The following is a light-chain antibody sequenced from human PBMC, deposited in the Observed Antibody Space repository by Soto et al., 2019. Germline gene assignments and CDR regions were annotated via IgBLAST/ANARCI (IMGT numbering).Light chain of an antibody. CDR1: SSNIGSNA. J-gene: IGLJ3*02. CDR2: SNN. CDR3: AAWDDSLNGPL. Sequence: QSVLTQPPSASGTPGQRVTISCSGSSSNIGSNAVNWYQQLPGTALTLLIYSNNQRPSGVPDRFSGSKSGTSASLAVNGLQSEDEADYYCAAWDDSLNGPLFGGGTKLTVL. V-gene: IGLV1-44*01.